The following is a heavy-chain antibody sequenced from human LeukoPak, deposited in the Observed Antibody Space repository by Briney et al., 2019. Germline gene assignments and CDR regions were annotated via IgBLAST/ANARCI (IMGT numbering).Heavy chain of an antibody. CDR1: GFTFSSYS. J-gene: IGHJ3*02. CDR3: AKYSQLLSFSAFDI. Sequence: GGSLRLPCAASGFTFSSYSMNWVRQAPGKGLEWVSAISGSGGSTYYADSVKGRFTISRDNSKNTLYLQMNSLRAEDTAVYYCAKYSQLLSFSAFDIWGQGTMVTVSS. V-gene: IGHV3-23*01. D-gene: IGHD2-2*01. CDR2: ISGSGGST.